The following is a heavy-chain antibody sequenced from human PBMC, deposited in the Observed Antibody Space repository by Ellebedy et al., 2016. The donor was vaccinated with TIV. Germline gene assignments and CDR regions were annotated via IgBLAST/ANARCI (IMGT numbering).Heavy chain of an antibody. Sequence: PGGSLRLSCKGSGYSFTSYWIGWVRQMPGKGLEWMGIIYPGDSDTRYSPSFQGQVTISADKSISTAYLQWSSLKASDTAMYYCARQGDILTGYGPKYNDYWGQGTLVTVSS. CDR1: GYSFTSYW. J-gene: IGHJ4*02. CDR3: ARQGDILTGYGPKYNDY. CDR2: IYPGDSDT. D-gene: IGHD3-9*01. V-gene: IGHV5-51*01.